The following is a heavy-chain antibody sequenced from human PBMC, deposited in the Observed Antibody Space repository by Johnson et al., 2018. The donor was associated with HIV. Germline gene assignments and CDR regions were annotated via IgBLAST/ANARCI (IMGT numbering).Heavy chain of an antibody. CDR3: ARQYSSSWYLNSDAFDI. V-gene: IGHV3-33*01. CDR2: IWYDGSNK. J-gene: IGHJ3*02. Sequence: QVQLVESGGGVVQPGRSLRLSCAASGFTFSSYGMHWVRQAPGKGLEWVAVIWYDGSNKYYTDSVKGRFTISRDNSKNTLYLQMNSLRAEDTAVYYCARQYSSSWYLNSDAFDIWGQGTMVTVSS. D-gene: IGHD6-13*01. CDR1: GFTFSSYG.